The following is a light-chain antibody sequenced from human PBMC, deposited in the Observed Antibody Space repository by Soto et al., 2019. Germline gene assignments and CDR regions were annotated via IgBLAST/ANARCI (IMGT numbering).Light chain of an antibody. CDR3: QHRRSWPLA. Sequence: EIVLTQSPATLSLSPGERATLSCRASQSVDSYLAWYQQKPGQAPRLLIYDASSRATGIPARFSGSGSGTDFTLTISSLESEDFAVYYCQHRRSWPLAFGGGTKVESK. CDR2: DAS. J-gene: IGKJ4*01. CDR1: QSVDSY. V-gene: IGKV3-11*01.